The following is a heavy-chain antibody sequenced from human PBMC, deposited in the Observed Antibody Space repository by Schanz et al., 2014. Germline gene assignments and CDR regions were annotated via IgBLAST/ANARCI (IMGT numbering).Heavy chain of an antibody. J-gene: IGHJ4*02. V-gene: IGHV3-11*06. Sequence: QVQVVQSGGGLVKPGGSLRLSCAASGFVFGDYYMTWIRQAPGKGLEWLSYISDSGTYTNYADSVKGRFTISRDNSNKTVDLQMNSLRAEDTAVYYCARGGPAYYFDDWGQGTLVTVSS. CDR3: ARGGPAYYFDD. CDR2: ISDSGTYT. CDR1: GFVFGDYY.